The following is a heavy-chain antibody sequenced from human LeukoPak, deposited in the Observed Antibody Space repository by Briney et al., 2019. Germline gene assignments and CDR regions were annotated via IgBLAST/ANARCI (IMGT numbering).Heavy chain of an antibody. Sequence: PSETLSLTCTVSGGSISSYYWSWIRQPPGKGLEWIGYIYYSGSTNYNPSLKSRVTISVDTSKNQFSLKLSSVTAADTAVYYCARDGSYDILTGYWYYFDYWGQGTLVTVSS. CDR3: ARDGSYDILTGYWYYFDY. V-gene: IGHV4-59*12. D-gene: IGHD3-9*01. J-gene: IGHJ4*02. CDR1: GGSISSYY. CDR2: IYYSGST.